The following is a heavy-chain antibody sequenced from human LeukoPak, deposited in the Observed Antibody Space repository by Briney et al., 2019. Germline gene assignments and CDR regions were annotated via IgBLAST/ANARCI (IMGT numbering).Heavy chain of an antibody. J-gene: IGHJ4*02. Sequence: ASVKVSCKASGYTFTSYGISWVRQAPGQGLEWMGWISAYNGNTNYAQRLQGRVTMTTDTSTSTAYMELRSLRSGDTAVYYCARFQGYDFWSGYARYFDYWGQGTLVTVSS. V-gene: IGHV1-18*01. CDR3: ARFQGYDFWSGYARYFDY. CDR2: ISAYNGNT. D-gene: IGHD3-3*01. CDR1: GYTFTSYG.